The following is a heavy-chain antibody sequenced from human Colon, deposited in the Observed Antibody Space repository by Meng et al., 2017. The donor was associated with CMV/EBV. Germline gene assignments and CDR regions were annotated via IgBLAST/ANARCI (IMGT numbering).Heavy chain of an antibody. CDR1: GFTFSSYA. D-gene: IGHD5-18*01. CDR2: ISYDGSNK. Sequence: GESLKISCAASGFTFSSYAMHWVRQAPGKGLEWVAVISYDGSNKYYADSVKGRFTISRDNSKNTLYLQMNSLRAEDTAVYYCAKDGYSSTYTYYFDYWGQGTLVTVSS. CDR3: AKDGYSSTYTYYFDY. V-gene: IGHV3-30*04. J-gene: IGHJ4*02.